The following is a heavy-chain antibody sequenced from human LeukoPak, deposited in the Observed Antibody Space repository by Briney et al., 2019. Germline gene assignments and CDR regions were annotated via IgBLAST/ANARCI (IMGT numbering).Heavy chain of an antibody. CDR2: IYSGGST. V-gene: IGHV3-53*01. CDR1: GFTVSSNH. Sequence: SGGSLRLSCAASGFTVSSNHMSWVRQAPGKGLEWVSIIYSGGSTYYADSVKGRFTISRDNSKNTLYLQMNSLRAEDTAVYCCARSPRHDYWGQGTLVTVSS. CDR3: ARSPRHDY. J-gene: IGHJ4*02.